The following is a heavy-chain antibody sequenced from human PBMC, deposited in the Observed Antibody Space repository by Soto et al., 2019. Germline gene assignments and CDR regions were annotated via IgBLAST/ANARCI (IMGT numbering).Heavy chain of an antibody. CDR3: ARDSKRGYSGYDKLDY. CDR1: GGSVSGYS. J-gene: IGHJ4*02. Sequence: PSETLSLTCTVSGGSVSGYSWSWIRQPPGKGLEWLGYIFFGGSTNYNPSLKSRVTISVDTSKNQFSLKLTSVTAADTAVYYCARDSKRGYSGYDKLDYWGQGTLVTVSS. V-gene: IGHV4-59*02. D-gene: IGHD5-12*01. CDR2: IFFGGST.